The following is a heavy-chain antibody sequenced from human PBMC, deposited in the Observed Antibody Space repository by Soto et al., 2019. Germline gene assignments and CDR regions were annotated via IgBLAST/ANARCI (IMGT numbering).Heavy chain of an antibody. CDR2: IRSKVYGGTI. J-gene: IGHJ6*02. Sequence: GGSLRLSCRVSGFSFGDYAINWFRQSPGKGLECVGFIRSKVYGGTIEYAASVKGRFSISRDDSKSIAYLQMNSLRTDDTAVYYSTRDGVQITDFDYRYYGSDVWGPGTTLTVSS. V-gene: IGHV3-49*03. CDR3: TRDGVQITDFDYRYYGSDV. CDR1: GFSFGDYA. D-gene: IGHD3-16*01.